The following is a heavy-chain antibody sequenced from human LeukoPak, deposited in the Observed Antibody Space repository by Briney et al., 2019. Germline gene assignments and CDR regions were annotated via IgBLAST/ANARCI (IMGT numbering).Heavy chain of an antibody. V-gene: IGHV4-59*05. J-gene: IGHJ4*02. Sequence: SSETLSLTCTVSGDSISNSYWSWIRQPPGKGLEWIGSIYYSGSTYYNPSLKSRVTISVDTSKNQFSLKLSSVTAADTAVYYCAVNYGDYVFYYWGQGTLVTVSS. CDR1: GDSISNSY. CDR3: AVNYGDYVFYY. CDR2: IYYSGST. D-gene: IGHD4-17*01.